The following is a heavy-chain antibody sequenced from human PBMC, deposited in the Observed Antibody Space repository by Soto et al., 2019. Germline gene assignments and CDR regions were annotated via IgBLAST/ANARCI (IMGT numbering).Heavy chain of an antibody. CDR1: VFPFGANA. J-gene: IGHJ4*02. D-gene: IGHD1-26*01. CDR2: LSNTGRRT. CDR3: ATEMGATQGPFDN. V-gene: IGHV3-23*01. Sequence: GGSLRLSCVVSVFPFGANAMSWVRQAPGKGLEWVSGLSNTGRRTSYADSVKGRFNISRDNSENTVYLQMNSLRVEDTAVYYCATEMGATQGPFDNWGQGALVTVSS.